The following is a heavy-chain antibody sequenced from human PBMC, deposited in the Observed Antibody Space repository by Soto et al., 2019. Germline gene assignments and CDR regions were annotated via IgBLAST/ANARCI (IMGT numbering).Heavy chain of an antibody. CDR3: ARGGGSYPPTNWFDP. CDR1: GYTFTGYY. J-gene: IGHJ5*02. V-gene: IGHV1-2*04. Sequence: ASVKVSCKASGYTFTGYYMHWVRQAPGQGLEWMGWINPNSGGTNYAQKFQGWVTMTRDTSIGTAYMELSRLRSDDTAVYYCARGGGSYPPTNWFDPWGQGTLVTVSS. D-gene: IGHD2-15*01. CDR2: INPNSGGT.